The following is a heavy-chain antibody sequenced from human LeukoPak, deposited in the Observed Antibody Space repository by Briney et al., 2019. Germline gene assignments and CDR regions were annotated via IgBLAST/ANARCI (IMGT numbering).Heavy chain of an antibody. CDR2: FSSSGST. CDR1: GDSISNYY. Sequence: SETLSLTCTVSGDSISNYYWSWIRQPPGKGLEWIGYFSSSGSTNYNPSLESRVTISVDTSKNQFSLKLSSVTAADTAVYYCARGWYYYGSGGPSLNWGQGTLVTVSS. D-gene: IGHD3-10*01. V-gene: IGHV4-59*12. CDR3: ARGWYYYGSGGPSLN. J-gene: IGHJ4*02.